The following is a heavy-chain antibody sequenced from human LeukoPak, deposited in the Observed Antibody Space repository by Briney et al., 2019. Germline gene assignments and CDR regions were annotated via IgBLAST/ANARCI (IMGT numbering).Heavy chain of an antibody. J-gene: IGHJ3*01. D-gene: IGHD1-26*01. V-gene: IGHV3-21*04. CDR3: AKDRGGSSELGDAFDV. Sequence: PGGSLRLSCAASGFTFSTYIMTWVRQAPGKGLEWVSSISGTSSYIYYADSVKGRFTISRDNAKNSLYLQMNSLRVEDTALYYCAKDRGGSSELGDAFDVWGQGTMVRVSS. CDR2: ISGTSSYI. CDR1: GFTFSTYI.